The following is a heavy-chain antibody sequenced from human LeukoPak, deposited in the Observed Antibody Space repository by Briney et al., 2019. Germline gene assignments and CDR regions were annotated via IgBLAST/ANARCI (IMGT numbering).Heavy chain of an antibody. CDR2: ISFDGNNK. CDR3: ARGVAVSYYFDY. D-gene: IGHD6-19*01. CDR1: KFTFSNYG. Sequence: GRSLRLPCTASKFTFSNYGMQWVRQAPGKGLEWVAVISFDGNNKYYADSVMGRFTISRDNSKNTLFLQMNSLRAEDTAVYYCARGVAVSYYFDYWGQGTLVTVSS. V-gene: IGHV3-30*03. J-gene: IGHJ4*02.